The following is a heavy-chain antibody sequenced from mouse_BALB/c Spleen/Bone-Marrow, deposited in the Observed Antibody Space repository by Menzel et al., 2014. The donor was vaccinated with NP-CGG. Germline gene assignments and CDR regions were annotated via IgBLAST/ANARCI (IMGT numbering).Heavy chain of an antibody. J-gene: IGHJ4*01. CDR3: ARWEYYAMDY. Sequence: VQLMESGAELVKSGASVKLSCTASGFNIKDTYMHWVKQRPEQGLEWIGRIDPADGNTKYDPKFQGKATITADTSSNTAYLQLSSLTSEDTAVYYCARWEYYAMDYWGQGTSVTVSS. V-gene: IGHV14-3*02. CDR1: GFNIKDTY. D-gene: IGHD4-1*01. CDR2: IDPADGNT.